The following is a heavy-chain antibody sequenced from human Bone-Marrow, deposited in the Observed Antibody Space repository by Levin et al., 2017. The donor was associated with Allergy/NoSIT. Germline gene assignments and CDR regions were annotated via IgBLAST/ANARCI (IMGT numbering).Heavy chain of an antibody. CDR1: GFTFDDYA. D-gene: IGHD6-13*01. J-gene: IGHJ3*02. V-gene: IGHV3-9*01. CDR3: ARSVAAAATTAVWDAFDI. Sequence: PGGSLRLSCAAAGFTFDDYAMHWVRQAPGKGLEWVSGINWNSENIVYADSVKGRFTISRDNANNSLYLQMNSLRPDDTALYYCARSVAAAATTAVWDAFDIWGQGTMLTVSS. CDR2: INWNSENI.